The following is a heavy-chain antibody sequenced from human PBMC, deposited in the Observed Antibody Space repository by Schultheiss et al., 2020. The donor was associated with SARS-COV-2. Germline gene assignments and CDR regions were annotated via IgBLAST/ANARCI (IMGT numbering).Heavy chain of an antibody. D-gene: IGHD3-22*01. Sequence: GGSLRLSCAASGFTVSSNYMSWVRQAPGKGLEWVSVIYSGGSTYYADSVKGRFTISRDNSKNTLYLQMNSLRAEDTAVYYCARDGGSSGYYWGFDYWGQGTLVTVSS. CDR2: IYSGGST. CDR3: ARDGGSSGYYWGFDY. V-gene: IGHV3-66*01. CDR1: GFTVSSNY. J-gene: IGHJ4*02.